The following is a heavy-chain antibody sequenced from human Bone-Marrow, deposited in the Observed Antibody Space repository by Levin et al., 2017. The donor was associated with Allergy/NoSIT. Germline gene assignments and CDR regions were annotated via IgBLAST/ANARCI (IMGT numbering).Heavy chain of an antibody. Sequence: GESLKISCRSSGYTFASYEITWVRQAPGQGLEWMGWSSPYKGDTNYARSLQGRVTLTTDTSTSTAYMELRALESEDTAVYYCARTVTGHYNYFDHWGQGTLVTVSS. CDR2: SSPYKGDT. CDR1: GYTFASYE. D-gene: IGHD2-21*02. CDR3: ARTVTGHYNYFDH. V-gene: IGHV1-18*01. J-gene: IGHJ4*02.